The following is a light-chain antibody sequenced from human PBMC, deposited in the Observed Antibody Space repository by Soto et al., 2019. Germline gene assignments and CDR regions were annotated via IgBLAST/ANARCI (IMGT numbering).Light chain of an antibody. CDR3: QQRSNWPPST. CDR1: QSVSSLY. V-gene: IGKV3D-20*02. Sequence: IVLPQSHGTLSLSPGERATLSCMASQSVSSLYLAWFQQKPGQAPRLLIYGASTRATGIPDRFSGSGSGTDFTLTISSLEPEDFAVYYCQQRSNWPPSTFGQGTRLEIK. J-gene: IGKJ5*01. CDR2: GAS.